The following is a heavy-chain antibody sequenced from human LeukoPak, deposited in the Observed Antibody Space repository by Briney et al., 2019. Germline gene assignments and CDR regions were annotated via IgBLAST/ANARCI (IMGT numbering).Heavy chain of an antibody. CDR3: ARDRLIERELSR. CDR1: GYTFTGYY. J-gene: IGHJ4*02. V-gene: IGHV1-2*02. CDR2: INPNSGGT. Sequence: ASVKVSCKASGYTFTGYYMHWVRQAPGQGLEWMGWINPNSGGTNYAQKFQGRVTMTRDTSISTAYMELSRLRSDDTAVYYCARDRLIERELSRWGQGTLVTVTS. D-gene: IGHD1-26*01.